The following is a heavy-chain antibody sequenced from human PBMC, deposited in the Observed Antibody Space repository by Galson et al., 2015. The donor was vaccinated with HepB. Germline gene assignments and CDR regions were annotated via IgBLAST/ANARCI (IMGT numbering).Heavy chain of an antibody. CDR1: GDSVSSNSAA. V-gene: IGHV6-1*01. CDR3: AKEIMVHAGDWYFDL. CDR2: TYYRSKWYN. D-gene: IGHD2-8*01. Sequence: CAISGDSVSSNSAAWNWIRQSPSRGLEWLGRTYYRSKWYNSYAVSVKSRITINPDTTKNQFSLQLNSVTPEDAAVYYCAKEIMVHAGDWYFDLWGRGTLVTVSS. J-gene: IGHJ2*01.